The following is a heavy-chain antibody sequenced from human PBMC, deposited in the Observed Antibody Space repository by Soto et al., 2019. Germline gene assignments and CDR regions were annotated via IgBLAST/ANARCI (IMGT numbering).Heavy chain of an antibody. D-gene: IGHD7-27*01. CDR3: ARGPSGDKVDS. V-gene: IGHV4-30-4*01. Sequence: QVQLQESGPGLVKPSQTLSLTCTVSGGSISTVDYWWSWIRQSPDMGLEWIGHIYDGGRTYNNPSLESRVTXPXXTSKRQLSLTLSSVSAADTAVYYCARGPSGDKVDSWGQGTLVTVSS. J-gene: IGHJ4*02. CDR2: IYDGGRT. CDR1: GGSISTVDYW.